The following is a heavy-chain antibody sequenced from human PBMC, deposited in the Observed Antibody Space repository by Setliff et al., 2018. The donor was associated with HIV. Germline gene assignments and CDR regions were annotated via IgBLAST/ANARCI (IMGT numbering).Heavy chain of an antibody. D-gene: IGHD3-16*01. V-gene: IGHV3-49*04. Sequence: GGSLRLSCTASGFTFGDYAMSWVRQAPGKGLEWVGFIRSKAYGGTTEYAASVKGRFTISRDDSKSIAYLQMNSLKTEDTAVYYCAREESASSWGYYHYYMDVWGKGTTVTVSS. CDR2: IRSKAYGGTT. J-gene: IGHJ6*03. CDR1: GFTFGDYA. CDR3: AREESASSWGYYHYYMDV.